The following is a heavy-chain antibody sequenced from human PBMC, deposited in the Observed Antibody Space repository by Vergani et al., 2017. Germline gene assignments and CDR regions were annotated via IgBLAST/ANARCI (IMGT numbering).Heavy chain of an antibody. Sequence: EVQLLESGGGLVQPGGSRSLSCAGAGFPFDTYTMAYVRQAPGKGLEWVATISSGGGDIFYADPVKGRFTISRDNSKNTLFLQINSLKDEDTAVYYCTTAWGLYYLHGEYFQYWGRGTLVSVSS. CDR1: GFPFDTYT. J-gene: IGHJ1*01. D-gene: IGHD3-10*01. CDR2: ISSGGGDI. CDR3: TTAWGLYYLHGEYFQY. V-gene: IGHV3-23*01.